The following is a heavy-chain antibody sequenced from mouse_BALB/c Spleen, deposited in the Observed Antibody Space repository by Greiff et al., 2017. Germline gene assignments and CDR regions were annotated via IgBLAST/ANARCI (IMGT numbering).Heavy chain of an antibody. CDR2: IYWDDDK. V-gene: IGHV8-12*01. Sequence: QVTLKVSGPGILQPSQTLSLTCSFSGFSLSTSGMGVSWIRQPSGKGLEWLAHIYWDDDKRYNPSLKSRLTISKDTSSNQVFLKITSVDTADTATYYCARYDYEGYFDYWGQGTTLTVSS. J-gene: IGHJ2*01. CDR3: ARYDYEGYFDY. CDR1: GFSLSTSGMG. D-gene: IGHD2-4*01.